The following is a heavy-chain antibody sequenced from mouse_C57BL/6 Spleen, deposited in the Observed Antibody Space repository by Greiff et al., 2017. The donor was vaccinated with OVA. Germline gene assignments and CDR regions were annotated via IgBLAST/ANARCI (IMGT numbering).Heavy chain of an antibody. CDR2: INPGSGGT. Sequence: VQLQQSGAELVRPGTSVKVSCKASGYAFTNYLIEWVKQRPGQGLEWIGVINPGSGGTHYNEKFKGKATLTADKSSSTAYMQLSSLTSEDSAVYFCARGNYYFDDWGQGTTLTVSS. CDR3: ARGNYYFDD. V-gene: IGHV1-54*01. J-gene: IGHJ2*01. CDR1: GYAFTNYL.